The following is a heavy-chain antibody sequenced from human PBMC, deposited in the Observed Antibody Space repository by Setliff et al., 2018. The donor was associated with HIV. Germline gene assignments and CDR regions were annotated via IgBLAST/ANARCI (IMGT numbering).Heavy chain of an antibody. CDR1: GFTFSTYE. V-gene: IGHV3-48*03. CDR3: ARGWFDS. J-gene: IGHJ5*01. Sequence: PGGSLRLSCAASGFTFSTYEMNWVRQAPGKGLEWVSYISSSSNTIYYADYVKGRFTISRDNAKNSLYLQMNSLRAEDTAVYYCARGWFDSWGQGTLVTVSS. CDR2: ISSSSNTI.